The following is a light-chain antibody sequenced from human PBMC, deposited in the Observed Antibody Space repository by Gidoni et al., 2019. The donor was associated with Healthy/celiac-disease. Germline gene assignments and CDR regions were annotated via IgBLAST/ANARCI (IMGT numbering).Light chain of an antibody. CDR3: QQYYSTQYT. J-gene: IGKJ2*01. CDR1: QSVLYSSNNKNY. Sequence: DMVMAQSPDSLAVSLGERATINCKSSQSVLYSSNNKNYLAWYQQKPGQPPKLLIYWASTRESGVPDRFSGSGSGTDFTLTIRSLQAEDVAVYYCQQYYSTQYTFGQGTKLEIK. V-gene: IGKV4-1*01. CDR2: WAS.